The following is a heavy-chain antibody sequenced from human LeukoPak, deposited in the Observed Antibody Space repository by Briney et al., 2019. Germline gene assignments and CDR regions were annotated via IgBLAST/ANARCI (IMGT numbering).Heavy chain of an antibody. D-gene: IGHD3-9*01. CDR2: INHSGST. Sequence: SETLSLTCAVYGGSFSGYYWSWIRQPPGKGLEWIGEINHSGSTNYNPSLKSRVTISVDTSKSQFSLKLSSVTAADTAVYYCARDHRILTGYYPSYYYYGMDVWGQGTTVTVSS. V-gene: IGHV4-34*01. CDR3: ARDHRILTGYYPSYYYYGMDV. J-gene: IGHJ6*02. CDR1: GGSFSGYY.